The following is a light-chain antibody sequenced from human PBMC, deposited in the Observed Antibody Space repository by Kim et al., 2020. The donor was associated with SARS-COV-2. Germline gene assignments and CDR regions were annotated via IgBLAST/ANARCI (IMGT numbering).Light chain of an antibody. CDR2: DTS. Sequence: YPGERATLSCRASQSVSSNLAWYQQKPGQAPRILIYDTSTRATGIPARFSGSGSGTEFTLTISSLQSEDFAVYYCQHYNNWPPWTFGQGTKVDIK. CDR1: QSVSSN. CDR3: QHYNNWPPWT. V-gene: IGKV3-15*01. J-gene: IGKJ1*01.